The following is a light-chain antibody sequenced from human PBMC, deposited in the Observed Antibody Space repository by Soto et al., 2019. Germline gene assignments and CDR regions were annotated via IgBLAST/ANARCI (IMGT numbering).Light chain of an antibody. CDR1: NSNIETNF. CDR2: RND. J-gene: IGLJ2*01. V-gene: IGLV1-47*01. CDR3: ASWDDSLNGHVL. Sequence: QSALTQPPSASGTPGQRVTISCSGSNSNIETNFVYWYQQPPGTAPKLLIYRNDHRPSGVPDRFSGSKSGTSASLAIRGLRSEDEADYYCASWDDSLNGHVLFGGGTKLTVL.